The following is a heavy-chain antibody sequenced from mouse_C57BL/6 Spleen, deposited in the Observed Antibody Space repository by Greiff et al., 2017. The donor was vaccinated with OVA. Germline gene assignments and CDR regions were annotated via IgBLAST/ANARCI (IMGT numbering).Heavy chain of an antibody. CDR2: IDPEDGET. CDR1: GFNIKDYY. Sequence: EVKLVESGAELVKPGASVKLSCTASGFNIKDYYMHWVKQRTEQGLEWIGRIDPEDGETKYAPKFPGKATITADTSSNTAYLQLSSLTSEDTAVYYCARVTTVVATSDYWGQGTTLTVSS. D-gene: IGHD1-1*01. J-gene: IGHJ2*01. CDR3: ARVTTVVATSDY. V-gene: IGHV14-2*01.